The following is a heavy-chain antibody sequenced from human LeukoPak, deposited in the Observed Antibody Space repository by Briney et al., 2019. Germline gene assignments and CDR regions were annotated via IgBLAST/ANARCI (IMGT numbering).Heavy chain of an antibody. J-gene: IGHJ4*02. D-gene: IGHD6-25*01. CDR3: ARDAGWRLLDY. V-gene: IGHV3-7*01. CDR1: GFTFSNYW. CDR2: IKQDGSEK. Sequence: GGSLRLSCAASGFTFSNYWMTWVRQAPGKGLEWVANIKQDGSEKYYVESVKGRFTISRDNAKTSLYLQMNNLRVEDTAVYYCARDAGWRLLDYWGRGTQVTVSS.